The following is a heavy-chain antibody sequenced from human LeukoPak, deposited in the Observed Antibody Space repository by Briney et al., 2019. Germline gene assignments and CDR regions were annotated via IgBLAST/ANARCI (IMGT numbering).Heavy chain of an antibody. CDR3: ARRTSTVAHWYFDL. Sequence: SETLSLTCAVSGGFISDYYWTWIRQPPGKGLEWIGHIYYSGSTYYNPSLKSRVTISVDTSKNQFSLKLSSVTAADTAVYYCARRTSTVAHWYFDLWGRGTLVTVSS. CDR1: GGFISDYY. V-gene: IGHV4-59*12. CDR2: IYYSGST. J-gene: IGHJ2*01.